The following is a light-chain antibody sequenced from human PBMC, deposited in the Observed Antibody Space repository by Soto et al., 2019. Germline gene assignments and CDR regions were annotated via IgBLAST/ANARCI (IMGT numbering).Light chain of an antibody. V-gene: IGLV2-11*01. CDR2: DVS. CDR1: SSDVGGYNY. Sequence: QSALTQPRSVSGSRGQSITISCTGTSSDVGGYNYVSWYRQHPGKAPKLMIYDVSKRPSGVPDRFSGSKSGNTASLTISGLQAEDEADYYCCSYAGSYTHYLFGTGTKVTVL. CDR3: CSYAGSYTHYL. J-gene: IGLJ1*01.